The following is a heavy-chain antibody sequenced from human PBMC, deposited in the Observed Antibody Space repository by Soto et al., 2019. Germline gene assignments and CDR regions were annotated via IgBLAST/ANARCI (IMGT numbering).Heavy chain of an antibody. CDR3: ARETVGFLEWTLYYYYGMDV. Sequence: GASVKVSCKAFGYTFTDYGISWVRQAPGQGLEWMGWISAYNGVTNYAQTFQGRFTMTRDTSTSTAYMELRSLTSDDTAVYYCARETVGFLEWTLYYYYGMDVWGQGTTVTVSS. J-gene: IGHJ6*02. D-gene: IGHD3-3*02. CDR1: GYTFTDYG. V-gene: IGHV1-18*01. CDR2: ISAYNGVT.